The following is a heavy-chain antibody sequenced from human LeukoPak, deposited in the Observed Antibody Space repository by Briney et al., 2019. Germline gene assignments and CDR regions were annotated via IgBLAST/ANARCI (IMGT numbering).Heavy chain of an antibody. CDR1: GFTFSSYS. CDR3: ARESVVVTAYTYYFDY. Sequence: GGSLRLSCAASGFTFSSYSMNWVRQAPGKGLEWVSSISSSSSHIYYADSVKGRFTISRDNAKNSLYLQMNSLRAEDTAVYYCARESVVVTAYTYYFDYWGQGTLVTVSS. J-gene: IGHJ4*02. V-gene: IGHV3-21*01. D-gene: IGHD2-15*01. CDR2: ISSSSSHI.